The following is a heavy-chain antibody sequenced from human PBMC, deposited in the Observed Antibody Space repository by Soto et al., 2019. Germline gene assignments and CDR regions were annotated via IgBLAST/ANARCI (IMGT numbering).Heavy chain of an antibody. J-gene: IGHJ5*02. CDR2: IYYSGST. D-gene: IGHD4-17*01. V-gene: IGHV4-31*03. CDR3: ARKQPTVTPYNWFDP. Sequence: TLSLTCTVSGGSISSGGYYWSWIRQHPGKGLERIGYIYYSGSTYYNPSLKSRVTISVDTSKNQFSLKLSSVTAADTAVYYCARKQPTVTPYNWFDPWGQGTLVTV. CDR1: GGSISSGGYY.